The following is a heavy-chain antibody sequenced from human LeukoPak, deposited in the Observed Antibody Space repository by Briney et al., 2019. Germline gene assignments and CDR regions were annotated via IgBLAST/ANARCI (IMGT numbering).Heavy chain of an antibody. CDR2: IIPILGIA. V-gene: IGHV1-69*04. J-gene: IGHJ4*02. D-gene: IGHD5-18*01. CDR3: ARNADTAMAFVDY. CDR1: GGTFSSYA. Sequence: AASVKVSCKASGGTFSSYAISWVRQAPGQGREWMGRIIPILGIANYAQEFQGRVTITADKSTSTAYMELSSLRSEDTAVYYCARNADTAMAFVDYWGQGTLVTVSS.